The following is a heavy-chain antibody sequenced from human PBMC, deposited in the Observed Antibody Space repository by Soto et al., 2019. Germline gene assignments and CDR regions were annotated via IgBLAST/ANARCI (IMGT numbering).Heavy chain of an antibody. CDR2: INRDGSST. CDR3: ARDQGDCSGGFCYSPDY. V-gene: IGHV3-74*01. CDR1: GFTFSSYW. J-gene: IGHJ4*02. Sequence: EVQLVESGGNLVQPGGSLRLSCAASGFTFSSYWMHWVRQVPGKGLVWVSRINRDGSSTSYADSVKGLFTISRDNAKNTLYLQMNSLSAEVTDGYFYARDQGDCSGGFCYSPDYWGQGSLVTVSS. D-gene: IGHD2-15*01.